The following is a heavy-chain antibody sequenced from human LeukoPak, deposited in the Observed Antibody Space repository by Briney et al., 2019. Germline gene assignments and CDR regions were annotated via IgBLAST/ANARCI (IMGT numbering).Heavy chain of an antibody. D-gene: IGHD3-22*01. V-gene: IGHV3-64*01. CDR1: GFTFSSYA. CDR2: ISSNGGST. Sequence: SGGSLRLSCAASGFTFSSYAMHWVRQAPGKGLEYISAISSNGGSTYYANSVKGRFTISRDNSKNTLYLQMGSLRAEDMAVYYCARDPWGHYDSSGYRVGGFDYWGQGTLVTVSS. CDR3: ARDPWGHYDSSGYRVGGFDY. J-gene: IGHJ4*02.